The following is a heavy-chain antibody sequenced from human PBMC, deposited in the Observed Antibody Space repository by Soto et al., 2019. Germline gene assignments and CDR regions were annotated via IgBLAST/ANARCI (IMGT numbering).Heavy chain of an antibody. CDR1: GCSISSGEHY. D-gene: IGHD4-17*01. J-gene: IGHJ6*02. Sequence: NPSATLALTCTFSGCSISSGEHYWIWIRQPPGKGLEWIGYIYYSGSTYYNPSLKSRVTISVDTSKNQFSLKLSSVTAADTAVYYCAREGLRDYYYYGMDVWGQGTTVTVSS. V-gene: IGHV4-30-4*01. CDR3: AREGLRDYYYYGMDV. CDR2: IYYSGST.